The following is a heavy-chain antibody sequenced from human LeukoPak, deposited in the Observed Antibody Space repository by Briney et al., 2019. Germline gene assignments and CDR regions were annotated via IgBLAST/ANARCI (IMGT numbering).Heavy chain of an antibody. V-gene: IGHV3-33*08. J-gene: IGHJ6*02. Sequence: HPGGSLRLSCAASGFTFSSYWMSWVRQAPGKGLEWVAVIWYDGSNKYYADSVKGRFTISRDNSKNTLYLQMNSLRAEDTAVYYCARDDPGDPYYYYGMDVWGQGTTVTVSS. CDR3: ARDDPGDPYYYYGMDV. CDR2: IWYDGSNK. D-gene: IGHD4-17*01. CDR1: GFTFSSYW.